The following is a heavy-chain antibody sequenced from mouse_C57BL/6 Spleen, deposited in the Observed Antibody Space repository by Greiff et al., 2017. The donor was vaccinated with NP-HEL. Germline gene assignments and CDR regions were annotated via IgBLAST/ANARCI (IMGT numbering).Heavy chain of an antibody. D-gene: IGHD1-1*01. V-gene: IGHV5-4*01. Sequence: EVQGVESGGGLVKPGGSLKLSCAASGFTFSSYALSWVRPPPEKRLEWVATISDGGSYTYYPDNVKGRFTISRDNAKNNLYLQMSHLKSEDTAMYYCARDKAVAPLAYWGQGTLVTVSA. CDR2: ISDGGSYT. CDR3: ARDKAVAPLAY. J-gene: IGHJ3*01. CDR1: GFTFSSYA.